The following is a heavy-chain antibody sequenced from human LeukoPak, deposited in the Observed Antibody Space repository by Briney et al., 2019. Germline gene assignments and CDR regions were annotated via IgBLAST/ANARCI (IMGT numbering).Heavy chain of an antibody. CDR3: ARGGQELDN. V-gene: IGHV3-11*06. D-gene: IGHD1-26*01. CDR2: IGSSSTYT. Sequence: KPGGSLRLSCAASGFTFSDFYMSWLRQAPGKGLEWVSYIGSSSTYTNNADSVKGRFTISRDNAKNSLYLQMSSLRADDTAVYYCARGGQELDNWGQGTLVTVSS. CDR1: GFTFSDFY. J-gene: IGHJ4*02.